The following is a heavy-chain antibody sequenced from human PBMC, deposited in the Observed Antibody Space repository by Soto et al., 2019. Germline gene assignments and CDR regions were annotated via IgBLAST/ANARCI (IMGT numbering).Heavy chain of an antibody. CDR2: INHSGST. CDR1: GGPFSGYY. J-gene: IGHJ6*02. V-gene: IGHV4-34*01. Sequence: LSLTCAVYGGPFSGYYWSWIRQPPGKGLEWIGEINHSGSTNYNPSLKSRVTLSVDTSKNQFSLKLSSVTAADTAVYYCARAGGYDFWSGYYTPPFYYYYYGMDVWGQGTTVTVSS. D-gene: IGHD3-3*01. CDR3: ARAGGYDFWSGYYTPPFYYYYYGMDV.